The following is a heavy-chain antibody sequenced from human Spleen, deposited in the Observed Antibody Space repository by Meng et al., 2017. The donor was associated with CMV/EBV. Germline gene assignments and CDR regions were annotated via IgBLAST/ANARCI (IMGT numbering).Heavy chain of an antibody. Sequence: SETLSLTCTVLGGSVSSNSHYWSWIRRSPGKGLEWIGRINYSGITNYNPSLKRRVTISVDKSKNQFSLRLSSVTAADTAVYYCARHITWDFDYWGQGTLVTVSS. V-gene: IGHV4-61*01. D-gene: IGHD3-10*01. CDR3: ARHITWDFDY. CDR2: INYSGIT. CDR1: GGSVSSNSHY. J-gene: IGHJ4*02.